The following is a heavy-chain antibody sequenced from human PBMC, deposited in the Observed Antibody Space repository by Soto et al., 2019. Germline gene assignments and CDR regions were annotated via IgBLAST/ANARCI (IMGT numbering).Heavy chain of an antibody. Sequence: ASVKVSCKASGGTFSSYAISWLRQAPGQGLEWMGGIIPIFGTANYAQKFQGRVTITADESTSTAYMELSSLRSEDTAVYYCARVEAVPTGFDPWGQGTQVTVSS. J-gene: IGHJ5*02. CDR2: IIPIFGTA. V-gene: IGHV1-69*13. CDR1: GGTFSSYA. CDR3: ARVEAVPTGFDP. D-gene: IGHD6-19*01.